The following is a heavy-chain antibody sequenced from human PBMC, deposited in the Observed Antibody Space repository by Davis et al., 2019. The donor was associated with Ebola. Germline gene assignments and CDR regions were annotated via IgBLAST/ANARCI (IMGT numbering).Heavy chain of an antibody. J-gene: IGHJ4*02. Sequence: PSETLSLTCAVSGGSISSSNWWSWVRQPPGKGLEWIGEIYHSGSTNYNPSLKSRVTISVDTSKNQFSLKLSSVTAADTAVYYCARDLSGYSSSPSWGQGTLVTVSS. CDR2: IYHSGST. V-gene: IGHV4-4*02. CDR1: GGSISSSNW. D-gene: IGHD6-13*01. CDR3: ARDLSGYSSSPS.